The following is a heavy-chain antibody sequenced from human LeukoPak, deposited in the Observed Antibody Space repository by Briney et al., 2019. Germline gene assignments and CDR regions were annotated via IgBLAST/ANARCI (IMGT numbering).Heavy chain of an antibody. V-gene: IGHV3-23*01. CDR1: AFIFSNYA. J-gene: IGHJ4*02. CDR2: ISGSGGNK. D-gene: IGHD2-15*01. CDR3: ARSMRIVVVPAAPSIFDY. Sequence: PGGSLRLSCAASAFIFSNYAMSWVRQAPGKGLEWVSTISGSGGNKYYADSVKGRFTISRDNSKNTLYLQVNSLRAEDTAVYYCARSMRIVVVPAAPSIFDYWGLGTLVTVSP.